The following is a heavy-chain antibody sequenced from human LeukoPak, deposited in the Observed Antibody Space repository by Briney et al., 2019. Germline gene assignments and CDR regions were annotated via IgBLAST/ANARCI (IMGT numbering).Heavy chain of an antibody. D-gene: IGHD2-2*01. CDR2: IIPILGIA. J-gene: IGHJ3*02. V-gene: IGHV1-69*04. CDR3: ARDRGDIVVVPAASGAFDI. Sequence: ASVKVSCKASGGTFSSYTISWVRQAPGQGLEWMGRIIPILGIANYAQKFQGRVTITADKSTSTAYMELSSLRSEDTAVYYCARDRGDIVVVPAASGAFDIWGQGTMVTVSS. CDR1: GGTFSSYT.